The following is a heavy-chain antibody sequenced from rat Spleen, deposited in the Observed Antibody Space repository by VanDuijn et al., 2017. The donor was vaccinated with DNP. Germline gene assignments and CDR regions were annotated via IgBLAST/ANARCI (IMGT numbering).Heavy chain of an antibody. V-gene: IGHV2S12*01. Sequence: QVQLKESGPGLVQPSQTLSLTCTVSGFSLTSYGVSWVRQPPGKGLEWIAAISSGGSTYYNSALKSRLSISRDTSKSQVFLKMNSVQTEDTARYFCARSGTTMTTLYFDYWGQGVMVTVSS. J-gene: IGHJ2*01. CDR2: ISSGGST. CDR3: ARSGTTMTTLYFDY. D-gene: IGHD1-7*01. CDR1: GFSLTSYG.